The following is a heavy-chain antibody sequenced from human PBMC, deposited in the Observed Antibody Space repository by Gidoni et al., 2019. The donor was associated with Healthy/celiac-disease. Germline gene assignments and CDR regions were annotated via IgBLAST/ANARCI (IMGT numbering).Heavy chain of an antibody. J-gene: IGHJ4*02. CDR1: GGSISSSSYY. V-gene: IGHV4-39*01. D-gene: IGHD6-19*01. Sequence: QLQLQESGPGLVKPSETLSLTCTVSGGSISSSSYYWGWIRQPPGKGLEWIGSLYSSGSTYYNPSLKSRVTISVDTSKNQFSLKLSSVTAADTAVYYCARNRWQWLGPANFDYWGQGTLVTVSS. CDR2: LYSSGST. CDR3: ARNRWQWLGPANFDY.